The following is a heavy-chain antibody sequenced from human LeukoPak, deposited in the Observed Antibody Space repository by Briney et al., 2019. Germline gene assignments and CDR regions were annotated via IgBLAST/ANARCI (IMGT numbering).Heavy chain of an antibody. CDR2: INPSGGST. V-gene: IGHV1-46*01. Sequence: GASVKVSCKASGYTFTSYYMHWVRQAPGQGLEWMGIINPSGGSTSYAQKFQGRVTMTRDMSTSTVYMELSSLRSEDTAVYYCARETEVGIRWLGFDPWGQGTLVTVSS. J-gene: IGHJ5*02. CDR3: ARETEVGIRWLGFDP. D-gene: IGHD4-17*01. CDR1: GYTFTSYY.